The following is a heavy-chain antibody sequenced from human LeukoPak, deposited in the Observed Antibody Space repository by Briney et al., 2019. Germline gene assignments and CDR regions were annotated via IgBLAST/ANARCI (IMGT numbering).Heavy chain of an antibody. V-gene: IGHV3-21*01. D-gene: IGHD1-26*01. CDR2: ISGTGTYI. CDR3: ARDVVGSLDY. Sequence: GGSLRLSCAASGFDLRSYSMHWVRQAPGKGLEWVASISGTGTYIYYADSVKGRFTISRDNAKNSLYLQMNSLRVEDTAVYYCARDVVGSLDYWGQGTLVTVSS. CDR1: GFDLRSYS. J-gene: IGHJ4*02.